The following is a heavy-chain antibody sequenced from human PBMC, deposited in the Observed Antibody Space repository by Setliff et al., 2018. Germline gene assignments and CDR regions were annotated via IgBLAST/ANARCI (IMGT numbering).Heavy chain of an antibody. Sequence: ASVKVSCKASGYNFAESIVSWVRQAPGQGLEWMGWISAYNGHTYSAQRLQDRVTLTADTSTNTAYMELRSLISDDTAVYYCSRLVRFCTRTTCQRLSGDDFWGQGTLVTVSS. J-gene: IGHJ4*02. CDR2: ISAYNGHT. CDR3: SRLVRFCTRTTCQRLSGDDF. V-gene: IGHV1-18*01. D-gene: IGHD2-8*01. CDR1: GYNFAESI.